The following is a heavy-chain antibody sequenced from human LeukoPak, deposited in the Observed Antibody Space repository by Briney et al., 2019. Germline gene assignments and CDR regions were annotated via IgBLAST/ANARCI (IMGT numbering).Heavy chain of an antibody. CDR1: GFTFNKYA. J-gene: IGHJ5*02. Sequence: PGGSLRLSCAASGFTFNKYAMTWVRQAPGQGLEWVSGLSDSGASTFYAESVRGRFTISRDNSKNMLYLHINSLRAEDTAVYYCAKDARTGVWNIGDSWFDPWGQGTLATVSS. D-gene: IGHD2/OR15-2a*01. CDR3: AKDARTGVWNIGDSWFDP. V-gene: IGHV3-23*01. CDR2: LSDSGAST.